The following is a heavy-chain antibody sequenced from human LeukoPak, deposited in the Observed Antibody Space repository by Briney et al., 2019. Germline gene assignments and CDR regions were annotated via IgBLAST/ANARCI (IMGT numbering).Heavy chain of an antibody. CDR3: ERAWALVWGSSQEYYFDY. Sequence: SETLSLTCAVYGGSFSGYYWSWIRQPPGKGLEWIGEINHSGSTNYNPSLKSRVTISVDTSKNQFSLKLRSVTAADTAVYYCERAWALVWGSSQEYYFDYWGRGTLVTVSS. J-gene: IGHJ4*02. D-gene: IGHD3-16*01. V-gene: IGHV4-34*01. CDR1: GGSFSGYY. CDR2: INHSGST.